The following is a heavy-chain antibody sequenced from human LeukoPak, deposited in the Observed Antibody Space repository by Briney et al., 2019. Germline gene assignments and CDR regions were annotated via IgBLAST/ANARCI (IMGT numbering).Heavy chain of an antibody. CDR1: GNTFTNYY. J-gene: IGHJ3*02. CDR2: INLSGGST. CDR3: ARGQARWDAFDI. V-gene: IGHV1-46*01. Sequence: ASVKVSCKASGNTFTNYYMHWVRQAPGQGLEWMGIINLSGGSTNYAQRFQGRVIMTRDTSTSTVYMELSSLTSEDTAVYYCARGQARWDAFDIWGQGTMVTVSS. D-gene: IGHD5-24*01.